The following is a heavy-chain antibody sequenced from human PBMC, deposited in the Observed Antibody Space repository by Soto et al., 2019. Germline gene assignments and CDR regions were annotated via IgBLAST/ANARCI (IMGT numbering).Heavy chain of an antibody. Sequence: QVQLQQWGAGLLKPSETLSLTCAVYGGSFSGYYWSWIRQPPGKGLEWIGEINHSGSTNYKPSHKSRVNISVDTSKNQYSLKLSSVTAEDTAVYYCTLSSSPLQLGDAFDIWGQGTIVTVSS. D-gene: IGHD6-13*01. CDR1: GGSFSGYY. V-gene: IGHV4-34*01. CDR2: INHSGST. CDR3: TLSSSPLQLGDAFDI. J-gene: IGHJ3*02.